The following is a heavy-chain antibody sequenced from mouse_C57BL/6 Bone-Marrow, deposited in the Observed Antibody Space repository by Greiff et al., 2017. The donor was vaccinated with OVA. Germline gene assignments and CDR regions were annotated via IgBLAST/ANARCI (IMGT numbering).Heavy chain of an antibody. CDR1: GFTFSSYA. V-gene: IGHV5-4*03. J-gene: IGHJ2*01. D-gene: IGHD3-2*02. CDR3: ARGQLRYFDY. CDR2: ISDGGSYT. Sequence: EVKLVESGGGLVKPGGSLKLSCAASGFTFSSYAMSWVRQTPEKRLEWVATISDGGSYTYYPDNVKGRFTISRDNAKNNLYLQMSHLKSEDTAMYYCARGQLRYFDYWGQGTTLTVSS.